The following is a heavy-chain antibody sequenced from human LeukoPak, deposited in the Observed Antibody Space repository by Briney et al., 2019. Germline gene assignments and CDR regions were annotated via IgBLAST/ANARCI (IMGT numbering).Heavy chain of an antibody. CDR1: GFTFSSYE. D-gene: IGHD3-22*01. CDR3: AKGGNRITMIVVVINPSFDY. Sequence: PGGSLRLSCAASGFTFSSYEMNWVRQAPGKGLEWDSYISSSGSTIYYADSVKGRFTISRDNAKNSLYLQMNSLRAEDTAVYYCAKGGNRITMIVVVINPSFDYWGQGTLVTVSS. V-gene: IGHV3-48*03. J-gene: IGHJ4*02. CDR2: ISSSGSTI.